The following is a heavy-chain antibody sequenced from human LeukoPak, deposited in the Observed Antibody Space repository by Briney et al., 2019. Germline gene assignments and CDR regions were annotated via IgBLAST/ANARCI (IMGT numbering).Heavy chain of an antibody. CDR2: ISGSGGTI. Sequence: PGGSLRLSCAASGFTFSSYEMNWVRQAPGKGLEWVSFISGSGGTIYYTDSVKGRFTISRDNAKNSLYLQMNSLRAEDTAVYYCVRFDSSGHYYYFDYWGQGTLVTVSS. CDR3: VRFDSSGHYYYFDY. V-gene: IGHV3-48*03. CDR1: GFTFSSYE. D-gene: IGHD3-22*01. J-gene: IGHJ4*02.